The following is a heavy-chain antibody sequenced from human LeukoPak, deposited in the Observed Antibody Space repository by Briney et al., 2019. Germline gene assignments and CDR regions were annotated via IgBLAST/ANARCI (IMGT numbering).Heavy chain of an antibody. J-gene: IGHJ3*02. Sequence: PGGSLRLSCVVSGFNFGSYEMSWVRQAPGKGLEWVSYIGGSGSPTHYADSVKGRFTVSRDNAKNSLYLQLNSLRAEDTAVYYCAREIVSTPDTFDIWGQGTVVTVSS. V-gene: IGHV3-48*03. CDR2: IGGSGSPT. CDR1: GFNFGSYE. CDR3: AREIVSTPDTFDI. D-gene: IGHD5/OR15-5a*01.